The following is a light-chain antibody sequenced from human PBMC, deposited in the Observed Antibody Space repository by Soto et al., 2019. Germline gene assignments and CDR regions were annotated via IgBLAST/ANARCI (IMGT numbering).Light chain of an antibody. Sequence: DIQMTQSPSSLSASVGDRVTITCRASQGISNYLAWYQQKPGKVPKLLIYGSTNLQSGVPSRFSGSGSGTDFTLTISSLQPEDVATYYCQKYIRAPFTFGPGTKVDIK. CDR3: QKYIRAPFT. CDR2: GST. V-gene: IGKV1-27*01. CDR1: QGISNY. J-gene: IGKJ3*01.